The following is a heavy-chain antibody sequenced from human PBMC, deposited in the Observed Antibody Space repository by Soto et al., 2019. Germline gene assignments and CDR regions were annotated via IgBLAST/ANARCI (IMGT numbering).Heavy chain of an antibody. V-gene: IGHV4-4*07. CDR3: ARGGSTHYYYGLDV. CDR2: VAASGST. Sequence: SETLSLTCTVSGGSISGFFWTWVRQPPGMPLEGLGHVAASGSTAYNPSLRSRLSLSLDVSKNRFSLELTSVTAADTATYFCARGGSTHYYYGLDVWGQGATVTVSS. CDR1: GGSISGFF. J-gene: IGHJ6*02.